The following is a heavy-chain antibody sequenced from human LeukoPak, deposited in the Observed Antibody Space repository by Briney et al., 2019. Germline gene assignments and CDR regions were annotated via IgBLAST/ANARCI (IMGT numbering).Heavy chain of an antibody. CDR1: GYTFTGHH. Sequence: ASVKVSCKAPGYTFTGHHIHWVRQAPGQGLEWMGWLNPNSGGTNYAQKFQGRVTMTRDTSISTAYMELNSLRSDDTAVYYCARVDANTWYGKIDYWGQGTLVTVSS. CDR2: LNPNSGGT. D-gene: IGHD6-13*01. J-gene: IGHJ4*02. CDR3: ARVDANTWYGKIDY. V-gene: IGHV1-2*02.